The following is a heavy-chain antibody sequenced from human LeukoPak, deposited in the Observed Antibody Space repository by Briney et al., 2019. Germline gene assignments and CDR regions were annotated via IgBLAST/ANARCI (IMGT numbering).Heavy chain of an antibody. CDR3: ARAFPRWLVFDY. J-gene: IGHJ4*02. D-gene: IGHD6-19*01. CDR2: IKRDGSEK. V-gene: IGHV3-7*01. CDR1: GFTFSSYW. Sequence: GGSLRLSCAASGFTFSSYWMSCVRQAPGKGLEWVANIKRDGSEKYYVDSVKGRFTICRDNAKNSLYLQMNSLRAEDTAVYYCARAFPRWLVFDYWGQGTLVTVSS.